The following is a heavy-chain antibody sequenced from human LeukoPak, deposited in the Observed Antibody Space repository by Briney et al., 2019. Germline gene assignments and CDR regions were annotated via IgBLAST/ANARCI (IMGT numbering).Heavy chain of an antibody. J-gene: IGHJ4*02. CDR1: GYTFTSYG. D-gene: IGHD2-2*01. CDR3: ARDYGSSTTWYFDY. Sequence: ASVKVSCKAFGYTFTSYGVSWVRQAPGQGLEWMGWISGYNGNAKYAQKFQGRVTITTDTSTSTAYMELRSLRNDDTAVYYCARDYGSSTTWYFDYWGQGTLVTVSS. V-gene: IGHV1-18*01. CDR2: ISGYNGNA.